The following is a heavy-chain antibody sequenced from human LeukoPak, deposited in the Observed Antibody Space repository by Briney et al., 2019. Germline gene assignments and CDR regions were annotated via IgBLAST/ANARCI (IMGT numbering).Heavy chain of an antibody. D-gene: IGHD6-13*01. V-gene: IGHV4-30-2*01. CDR2: IYHSGST. CDR1: GGSISSGGDY. Sequence: TLSLTCTVSGGSISSGGDYWSWSRQPRGKGLEWIGYIYHSGSTYSNPSLKSRVTISVDRSKNQFSLKLSSVTAADTAVYYCARTIAAAGRRTYAFDIWGQGTMATVSS. CDR3: ARTIAAAGRRTYAFDI. J-gene: IGHJ3*02.